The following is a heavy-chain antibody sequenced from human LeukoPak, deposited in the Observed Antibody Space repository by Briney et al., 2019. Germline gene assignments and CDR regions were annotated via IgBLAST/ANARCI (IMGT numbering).Heavy chain of an antibody. CDR2: VYDSWNN. D-gene: IGHD3-10*02. Sequence: SETLSLTCTVSGDSINGGNSHWTWIRQPPGKGLEWLGSVYDSWNNYYNPSLESRITMSVDTSKNQYSLELSSVIAADTAVYYCASYFVGNGGRGYWGQGALVTVSP. CDR3: ASYFVGNGGRGY. CDR1: GDSINGGNSH. J-gene: IGHJ4*02. V-gene: IGHV4-30-4*01.